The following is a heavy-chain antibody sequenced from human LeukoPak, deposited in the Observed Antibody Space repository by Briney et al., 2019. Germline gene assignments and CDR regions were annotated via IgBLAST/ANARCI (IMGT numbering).Heavy chain of an antibody. CDR1: GFTFSSYA. CDR2: ISGSGGST. D-gene: IGHD6-19*01. CDR3: AKDHGSGWNVYYFDY. V-gene: IGHV3-23*01. Sequence: PGGSLRLSCAASGFTFSSYAMSWVRQAPGKGLEWVSAISGSGGSTYYADSVKGRFTISGDNSKNTLYLQMNSLRAEDTAVYYCAKDHGSGWNVYYFDYWGQGTLVTVSS. J-gene: IGHJ4*02.